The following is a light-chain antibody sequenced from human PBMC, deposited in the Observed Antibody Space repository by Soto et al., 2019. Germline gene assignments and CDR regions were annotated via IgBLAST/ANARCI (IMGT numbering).Light chain of an antibody. Sequence: QSVLTQPPSASGTPGQRVTISCSGSSSNIGSNTVNWYQQLPGTAPKLLIYSNNQRPSGVPDRFSGSKSGTSASLAFSGLQSEDEADYYCAAWDDSLNGNYVFGTGTKVTVL. CDR1: SSNIGSNT. CDR3: AAWDDSLNGNYV. J-gene: IGLJ1*01. CDR2: SNN. V-gene: IGLV1-44*01.